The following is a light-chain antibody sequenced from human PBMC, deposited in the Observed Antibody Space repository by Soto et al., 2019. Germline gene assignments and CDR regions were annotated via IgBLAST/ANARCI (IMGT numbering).Light chain of an antibody. J-gene: IGKJ3*01. CDR1: QSVNSNY. Sequence: EIVLTQSPGTLSVSPGERVTLSCRASQSVNSNYLAWYQQRPGQAPRLLIFGASYRATGIPDRFSGSGSGTVFTLTINRLKTENFSGYYCLHYSSSPPEFTFGPGTKVDIK. V-gene: IGKV3-20*01. CDR2: GAS. CDR3: LHYSSSPPEFT.